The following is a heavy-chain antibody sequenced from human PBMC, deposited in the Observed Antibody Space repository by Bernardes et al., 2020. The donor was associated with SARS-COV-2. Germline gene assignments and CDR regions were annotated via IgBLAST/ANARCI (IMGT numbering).Heavy chain of an antibody. CDR1: GFTFSNGW. CDR3: IGDEGPTSGGDLDY. D-gene: IGHD3-10*01. Sequence: GGSLRLSCAASGFTFSNGWMNWVRQAPGKGLEWVGRVRREIDGGTTEYAAPVKGRFTISRDDSKNMSYLQMNSLRIEDTAVYYCIGDEGPTSGGDLDYWGRGTLVTVSS. CDR2: VRREIDGGTT. V-gene: IGHV3-15*01. J-gene: IGHJ4*02.